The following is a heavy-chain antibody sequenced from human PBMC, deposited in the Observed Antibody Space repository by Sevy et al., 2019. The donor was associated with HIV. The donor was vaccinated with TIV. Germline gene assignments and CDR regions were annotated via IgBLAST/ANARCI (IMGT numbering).Heavy chain of an antibody. CDR3: ARDNRGIAAAGIDY. D-gene: IGHD6-13*01. J-gene: IGHJ4*02. V-gene: IGHV4-4*02. CDR2: IYHSGST. Sequence: SETLSLTCAVSGGSISSSNWWSWVRQPPGKGLEWIGEIYHSGSTNYNPSLKSRVTISVDKSKNQFSLKLSSVTAADTAVYYCARDNRGIAAAGIDYWGQGTLVTVSS. CDR1: GGSISSSNW.